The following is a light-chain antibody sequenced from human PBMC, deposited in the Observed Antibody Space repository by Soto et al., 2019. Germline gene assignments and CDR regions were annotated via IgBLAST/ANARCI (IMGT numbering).Light chain of an antibody. V-gene: IGLV2-8*01. CDR1: SSDVGNYNY. J-gene: IGLJ2*01. CDR2: EVN. CDR3: TSYAAGKNVV. Sequence: QSVLTQPPSASGSPGQSVTISCTGTSSDVGNYNYVSWYQQYPGKAPKLMIYEVNKRPSGVPDRFSGSKSGNTASLTVSGLQDEDEADYYCTSYAAGKNVVFGGGTKVTVL.